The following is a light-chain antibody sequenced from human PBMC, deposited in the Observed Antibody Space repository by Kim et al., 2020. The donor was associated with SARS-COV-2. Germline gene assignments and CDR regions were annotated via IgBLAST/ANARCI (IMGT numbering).Light chain of an antibody. V-gene: IGLV1-47*02. Sequence: QRSIIFCCGSSSNNSGSYDVYWYQQLPGTAPKLLIYGNNQRPSGVPDRFSGSKSGTSASLAISGLRAEDEADYYCAAYDGSLSGVVFGGGTQLTVL. CDR1: SSNNSGSYD. CDR3: AAYDGSLSGVV. J-gene: IGLJ2*01. CDR2: GNN.